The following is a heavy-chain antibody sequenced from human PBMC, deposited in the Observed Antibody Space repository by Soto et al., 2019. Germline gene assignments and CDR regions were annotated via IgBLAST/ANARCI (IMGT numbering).Heavy chain of an antibody. D-gene: IGHD2-21*02. V-gene: IGHV3-73*02. CDR1: GFSFRGFA. CDR3: ARLCAGWNGGDSQPFYRDY. J-gene: IGHJ4*02. Sequence: EVQLVESGGGLVQPGESVILSCAASGFSFRGFAIHWVRQASGKGLEWVGRIKTKPNNYAAVYLASVKGRFIIPRDYSKNTSRLQMHRLKSEDTPVYYCARLCAGWNGGDSQPFYRDYWGQGALITVS. CDR2: IKTKPNNYAA.